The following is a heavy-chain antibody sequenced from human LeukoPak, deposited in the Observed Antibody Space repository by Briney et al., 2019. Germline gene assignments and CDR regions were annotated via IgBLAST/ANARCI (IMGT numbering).Heavy chain of an antibody. CDR1: GFSFSRYW. V-gene: IGHV3-7*01. Sequence: GGSLRLSCAASGFSFSRYWMSWVRQAPGKGLEWVANIKQDGSEKNYVESVKGRFTISRDNAKNSLYLQMNSLRVEDTAVYYCASRGPSGAFDIWGQGTMVTVSS. CDR2: IKQDGSEK. CDR3: ASRGPSGAFDI. J-gene: IGHJ3*02.